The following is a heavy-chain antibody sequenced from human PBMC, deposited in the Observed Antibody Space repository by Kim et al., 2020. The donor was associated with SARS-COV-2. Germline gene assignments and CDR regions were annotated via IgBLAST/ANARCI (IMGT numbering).Heavy chain of an antibody. CDR3: AKDTRGSGPYYFDY. Sequence: ADSVNGRFTISRDNAKNSLYLQMNSLRAEDTALYYCAKDTRGSGPYYFDYWCQGTLVTVSS. J-gene: IGHJ4*02. D-gene: IGHD3-10*01. V-gene: IGHV3-9*01.